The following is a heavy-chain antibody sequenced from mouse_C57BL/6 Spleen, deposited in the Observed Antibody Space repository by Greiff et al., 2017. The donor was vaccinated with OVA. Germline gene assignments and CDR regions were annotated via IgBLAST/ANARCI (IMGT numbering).Heavy chain of an antibody. CDR2: INPGDGDT. CDR1: GYAFSSSW. V-gene: IGHV1-82*01. CDR3: ARWGLLLRYFDV. D-gene: IGHD1-1*01. J-gene: IGHJ1*03. Sequence: VKLQESGPELVKPGASVKISCKASGYAFSSSWMNWVKQRPGKGLEWIGRINPGDGDTNYNGKFKGKATLTADKSSSTAYMQLSSLTSEDSAVYFCARWGLLLRYFDVWGTGTTVTVSS.